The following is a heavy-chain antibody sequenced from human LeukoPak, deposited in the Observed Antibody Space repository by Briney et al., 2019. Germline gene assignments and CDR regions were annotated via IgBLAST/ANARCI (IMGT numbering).Heavy chain of an antibody. V-gene: IGHV3-11*04. CDR3: ARQNVLLWFGEFSSWFDP. CDR1: GFTFSDYY. Sequence: GGSLRLSCAASGFTFSDYYMSWIRQAPGKGLEWVSYISSSGSTIYYADSVKGRFTISRDNAKNSLYLQMNSLRAEDTAVYYCARQNVLLWFGEFSSWFDPWGQGTLVTVSS. D-gene: IGHD3-10*01. CDR2: ISSSGSTI. J-gene: IGHJ5*02.